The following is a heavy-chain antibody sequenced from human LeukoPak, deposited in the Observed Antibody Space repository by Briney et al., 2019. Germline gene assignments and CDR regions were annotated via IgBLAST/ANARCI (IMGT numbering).Heavy chain of an antibody. CDR1: GFTFNNAW. J-gene: IGHJ4*02. Sequence: GGSLRLSCAASGFTFNNAWMSWVRQAPGKGLEWVGRIKSKVDGGTTDYGTPVKGRFTISRDDSKKMVYLQMNSLKTEDTAMYYCTADFYDASSYYFWGLFDYWGQGTLVTVSS. CDR2: IKSKVDGGTT. CDR3: TADFYDASSYYFWGLFDY. V-gene: IGHV3-15*01. D-gene: IGHD3-22*01.